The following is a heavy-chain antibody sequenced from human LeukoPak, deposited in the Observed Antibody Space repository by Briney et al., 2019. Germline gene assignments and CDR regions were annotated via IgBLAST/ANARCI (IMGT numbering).Heavy chain of an antibody. CDR2: IKQDGSEK. J-gene: IGHJ4*02. V-gene: IGHV3-7*04. D-gene: IGHD2-8*01. Sequence: GGSLRLSCAASGFTFSNYWMNWVRQAPGKGMEWVVNIKQDGSEKYYVDSVKGRFTISRDNAKTSLSQQMDSLRAEDMAVYFCARDNGFSLWGQGTLVTVSS. CDR1: GFTFSNYW. CDR3: ARDNGFSL.